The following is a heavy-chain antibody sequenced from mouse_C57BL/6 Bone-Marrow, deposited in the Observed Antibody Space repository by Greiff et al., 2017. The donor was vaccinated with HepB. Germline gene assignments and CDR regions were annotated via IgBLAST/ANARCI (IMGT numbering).Heavy chain of an antibody. CDR2: IYPRSGNT. J-gene: IGHJ3*01. CDR1: GYTFTSYG. D-gene: IGHD1-1*01. CDR3: ARSIYYYGSSFSWFAY. Sequence: QVQLKESGAELARPGASVKLSCKASGYTFTSYGISWVKQRTGQGLEWIGEIYPRSGNTYYNEKFKGKATLTADKSSSTAYMELRSLTSEDSAVYFCARSIYYYGSSFSWFAYWGQGTLVTVS. V-gene: IGHV1-81*01.